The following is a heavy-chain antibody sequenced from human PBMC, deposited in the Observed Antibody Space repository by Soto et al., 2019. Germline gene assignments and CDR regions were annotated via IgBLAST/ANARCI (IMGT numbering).Heavy chain of an antibody. J-gene: IGHJ4*02. D-gene: IGHD3-10*01. Sequence: GGSLRLSCAASGFTFSSYWMSWVRQVPGKGLEWVANIKQDGSEQYYVDSVMGRFTISRDNAKNSLYLQMNSLRAEDTAVYYCATSRSFDYWGQGALVTVSS. CDR3: ATSRSFDY. CDR2: IKQDGSEQ. V-gene: IGHV3-7*02. CDR1: GFTFSSYW.